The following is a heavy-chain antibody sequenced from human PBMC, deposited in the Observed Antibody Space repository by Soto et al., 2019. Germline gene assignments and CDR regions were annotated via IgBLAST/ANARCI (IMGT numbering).Heavy chain of an antibody. V-gene: IGHV4-31*03. Sequence: PSETLSLTCTVSGGSISSGGYYWSWIRQHPGKGLEWIGYIYYSGSTYYNPSLKSRVTISVDTSKNQFSLKLSSVTAADTAVYYCARDHRGNGPFGYYYYGMDVWGQGTTVTVSS. CDR1: GGSISSGGYY. CDR2: IYYSGST. CDR3: ARDHRGNGPFGYYYYGMDV. J-gene: IGHJ6*02. D-gene: IGHD2-15*01.